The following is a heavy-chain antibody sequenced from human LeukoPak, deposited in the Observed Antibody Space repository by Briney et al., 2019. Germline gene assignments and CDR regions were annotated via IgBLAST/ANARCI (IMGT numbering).Heavy chain of an antibody. CDR3: AKYTSGTSYRGLDQ. CDR1: GLTVSSYG. CDR2: IIGSAVNT. Sequence: GESLRLSCGASGLTVSSYGMSWVRQAPGKGLEWVSTIIGSAVNTYYADSVKGRFTISRDDSKNTVYLQMNSLRAEDTAVYSCAKYTSGTSYRGLDQWVQGTLVTVSS. D-gene: IGHD3-10*01. J-gene: IGHJ4*02. V-gene: IGHV3-23*01.